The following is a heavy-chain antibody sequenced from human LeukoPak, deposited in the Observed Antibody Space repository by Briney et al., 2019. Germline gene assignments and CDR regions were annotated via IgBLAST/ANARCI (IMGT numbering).Heavy chain of an antibody. Sequence: SVNVSLNCAVCGGCFSGYCWMWMPQPPGKGLVWMGEINHSGSTNYNPSLKSRVTISVDTSKNQVSLKLSSVTAADTAVYYCARRKYASGSYNLDYWGQGTLVTVSS. V-gene: IGHV4-34*01. CDR1: GGCFSGYC. CDR2: INHSGST. CDR3: ARRKYASGSYNLDY. D-gene: IGHD3-10*01. J-gene: IGHJ4*02.